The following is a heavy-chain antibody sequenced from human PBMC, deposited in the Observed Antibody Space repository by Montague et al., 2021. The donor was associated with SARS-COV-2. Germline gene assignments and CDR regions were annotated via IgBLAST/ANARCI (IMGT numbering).Heavy chain of an antibody. CDR1: GFTFSDAW. D-gene: IGHD3-10*01. Sequence: SLRLSCAASGFTFSDAWMSWVRQTPGKGLEWVGRIKSKTDGGTTNYAAPVKGRFTISRDDSKNTLYLQMNSLKTDDTAVYYCTTDGVRDGSETPWAFDIWGQGTMVTVSS. CDR2: IKSKTDGGTT. CDR3: TTDGVRDGSETPWAFDI. V-gene: IGHV3-15*01. J-gene: IGHJ3*02.